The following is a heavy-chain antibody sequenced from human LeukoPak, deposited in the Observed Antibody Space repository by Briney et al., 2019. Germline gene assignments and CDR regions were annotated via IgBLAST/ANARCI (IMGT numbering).Heavy chain of an antibody. D-gene: IGHD3-22*01. CDR2: MYLSGTT. J-gene: IGHJ4*02. Sequence: PSETLSLTCTVSGDSINSLNLWSWVRQPPGKGLEWIGEMYLSGTTHSNPSVKSRVTISIDRSKNQFFLNLSSVTAADTAVYYCAGLVGRYSSGLYYYYFDYWGQGTLVTVSS. V-gene: IGHV4-4*02. CDR3: AGLVGRYSSGLYYYYFDY. CDR1: GDSINSLNL.